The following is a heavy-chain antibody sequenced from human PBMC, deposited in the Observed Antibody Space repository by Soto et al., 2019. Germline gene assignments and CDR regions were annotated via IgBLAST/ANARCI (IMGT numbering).Heavy chain of an antibody. D-gene: IGHD1-26*01. J-gene: IGHJ5*02. Sequence: GSLRLSCAVSGFTFTNYWMSWVRQAPGKGLEWVANIKQDGGEKYYVDSVKGRFTISRDNAKNSLYLQMNSLRAEDTAVYYCARTKANKWFDPWGQGTLVTVSS. CDR2: IKQDGGEK. CDR1: GFTFTNYW. V-gene: IGHV3-7*03. CDR3: ARTKANKWFDP.